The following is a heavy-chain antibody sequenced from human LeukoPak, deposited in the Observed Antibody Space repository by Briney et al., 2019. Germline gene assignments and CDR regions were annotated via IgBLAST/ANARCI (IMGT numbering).Heavy chain of an antibody. J-gene: IGHJ6*03. CDR1: GYSFTSYW. V-gene: IGHV5-51*01. CDR2: IYPGDSDT. CDR3: ARHIAVAGIGNYYYYYMDV. D-gene: IGHD6-19*01. Sequence: GESLKISSKGSGYSFTSYWIGWVRQMPGKGLEWMGIIYPGDSDTRYSPSFQGQVTISTDKSISTAYLQWSSLKASDTAMYYCARHIAVAGIGNYYYYYMDVWGKGTTVTVSS.